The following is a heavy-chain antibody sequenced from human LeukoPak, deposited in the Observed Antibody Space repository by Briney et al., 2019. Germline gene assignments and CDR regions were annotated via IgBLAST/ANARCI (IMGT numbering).Heavy chain of an antibody. D-gene: IGHD3-22*01. V-gene: IGHV3-43*01. CDR2: ISWDSGNT. CDR3: AKVAGSWLLAHYFDY. Sequence: GGSLRLSCAASGFTFDHYSMHWVRQAPGKGLEWVSLISWDSGNTYYADSVKGRFTISRDNGKNSLYLQMNSLRTEDTALYYCAKVAGSWLLAHYFDYWGQGTLVTVSS. J-gene: IGHJ4*02. CDR1: GFTFDHYS.